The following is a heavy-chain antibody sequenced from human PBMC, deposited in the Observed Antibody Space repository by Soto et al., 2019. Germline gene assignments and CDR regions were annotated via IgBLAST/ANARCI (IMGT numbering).Heavy chain of an antibody. V-gene: IGHV3-23*01. CDR2: ISGSGGST. D-gene: IGHD6-13*01. Sequence: PVGSLRLSCAASGFTFSSYAMSWVRQAPGKGLEWVSAISGSGGSTYYADSVKGRFTISRDNSKNTLYLQMNSLRAEDTAVYYCAKDLSSIAAAGYFDYWGQGTLVTVSS. CDR3: AKDLSSIAAAGYFDY. CDR1: GFTFSSYA. J-gene: IGHJ4*02.